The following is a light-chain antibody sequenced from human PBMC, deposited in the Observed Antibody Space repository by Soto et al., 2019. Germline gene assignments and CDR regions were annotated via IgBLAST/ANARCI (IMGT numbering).Light chain of an antibody. J-gene: IGLJ1*01. Sequence: QSALTQPASVSGSPGQSITISCTGTSIAVGRYNYVSWYQQYPGKAPKLMLYDVSKRPSGVADRFAGSKSGNTASLTISGHQPEDAADYYCSSYRSSSPYVFGTGTQLTVL. V-gene: IGLV2-14*03. CDR1: SIAVGRYNY. CDR3: SSYRSSSPYV. CDR2: DVS.